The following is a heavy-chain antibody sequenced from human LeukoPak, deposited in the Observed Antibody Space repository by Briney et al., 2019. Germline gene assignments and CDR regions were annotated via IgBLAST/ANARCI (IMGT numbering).Heavy chain of an antibody. J-gene: IGHJ5*01. CDR2: INHSGGT. D-gene: IGHD2-2*01. CDR3: ARGARVPTARRFKAGNWFDS. V-gene: IGHV4-34*01. Sequence: PSETLSLTCAVYGGSFSGYYWSWIRQPPGMGLEWIGEINHSGGTNYNPSLKRRVTISVDMSKNQFSLNVSSVTAANTAVYFCARGARVPTARRFKAGNWFDSWGHGTLVTVSS. CDR1: GGSFSGYY.